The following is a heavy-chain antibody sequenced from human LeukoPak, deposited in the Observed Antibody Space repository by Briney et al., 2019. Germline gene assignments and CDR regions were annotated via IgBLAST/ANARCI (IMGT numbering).Heavy chain of an antibody. CDR2: ISSSGSTI. CDR1: GSTFSDYY. Sequence: GGSLRLSCAASGSTFSDYYMSWIRQAPGKGLEWVSYISSSGSTIYYADSVKGRFTISRDNAKNSLYLQMNSLRAEDTAVYYCARGYCSSISCRNWFDPWGQGTLVTVSS. D-gene: IGHD2-2*01. J-gene: IGHJ5*02. CDR3: ARGYCSSISCRNWFDP. V-gene: IGHV3-11*04.